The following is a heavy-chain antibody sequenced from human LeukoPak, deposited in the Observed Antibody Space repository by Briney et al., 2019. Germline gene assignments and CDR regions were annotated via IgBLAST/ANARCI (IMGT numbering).Heavy chain of an antibody. CDR2: IKQDGSEK. D-gene: IGHD2-2*01. J-gene: IGHJ5*02. V-gene: IGHV3-7*01. CDR3: ARDDCSSISCYHNWFDP. Sequence: GGSLRLSCAASGFTFSSYWMSWVRQAPGKGLEWVANIKQDGSEKYYVGSVKGRFTISRDNAKNSLYLQMNSLRAEDTAVYCCARDDCSSISCYHNWFDPWGQGTLVTVSS. CDR1: GFTFSSYW.